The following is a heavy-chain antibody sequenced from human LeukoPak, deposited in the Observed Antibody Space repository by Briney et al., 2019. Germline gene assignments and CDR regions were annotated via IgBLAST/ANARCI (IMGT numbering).Heavy chain of an antibody. CDR3: ARDLRGYSSGWYGTLGDY. D-gene: IGHD6-19*01. CDR1: GGTFSSYA. J-gene: IGHJ4*02. Sequence: ASVKVSCKASGGTFSSYAISWVRQAPGQGLEWMGGIIPIFGTADYAQKFQGRVTITTDESTSTAYMELRSLRSDDTAVYYCARDLRGYSSGWYGTLGDYWGQGTLVTVSS. CDR2: IIPIFGTA. V-gene: IGHV1-69*05.